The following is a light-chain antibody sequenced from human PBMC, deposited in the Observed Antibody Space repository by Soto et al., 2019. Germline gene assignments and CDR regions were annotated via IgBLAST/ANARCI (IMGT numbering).Light chain of an antibody. V-gene: IGKV1-9*01. CDR3: QQVESCPST. J-gene: IGKJ4*01. CDR2: VAS. Sequence: IQLTQSPSSLSASVGDRVTITCRASQDITNFLAWYQQKPGKAPKLLIYVASTLQSGVTSWFRCSGSETDFTLTISSLQPADFATYFCQQVESCPSTVGGGAKVNMK. CDR1: QDITNF.